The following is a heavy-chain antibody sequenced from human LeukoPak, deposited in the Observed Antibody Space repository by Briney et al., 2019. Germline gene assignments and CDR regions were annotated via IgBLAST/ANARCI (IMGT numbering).Heavy chain of an antibody. D-gene: IGHD3-22*01. J-gene: IGHJ4*02. CDR3: AKRGVVIRVILVGFNKEAYYFDS. Sequence: GGSLRLSCAVSGISLSNYGMSWVRQAPGKGLEWVAGLSDSGGRTNYADSVKGRFTISRDNSKNTLYLQMNSLRAEDTAVYFCAKRGVVIRVILVGFNKEAYYFDSWGQGALVTVSS. V-gene: IGHV3-23*01. CDR1: GISLSNYG. CDR2: LSDSGGRT.